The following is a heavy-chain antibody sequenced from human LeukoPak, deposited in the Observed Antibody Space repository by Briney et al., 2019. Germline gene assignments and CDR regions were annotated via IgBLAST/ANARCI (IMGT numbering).Heavy chain of an antibody. D-gene: IGHD4-23*01. Sequence: SETLSLTCAVYGGSFSGYYWSWIRRPPGKGLEWIGEINHSGSTNYNPSLKSRVTISVDTSKNQFSLKLSSVTAADTAVYYCARTTVVTPSAFDIWGQGTMVTVSS. V-gene: IGHV4-34*01. CDR2: INHSGST. CDR3: ARTTVVTPSAFDI. J-gene: IGHJ3*02. CDR1: GGSFSGYY.